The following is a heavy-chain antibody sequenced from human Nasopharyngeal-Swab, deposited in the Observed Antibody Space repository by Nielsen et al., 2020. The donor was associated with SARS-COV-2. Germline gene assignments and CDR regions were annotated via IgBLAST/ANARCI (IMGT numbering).Heavy chain of an antibody. CDR3: ARSRGRDGYNYAVDI. D-gene: IGHD5-24*01. CDR2: IYSGGST. Sequence: WIRQPPGKGLEWVSVIYSGGSTYFADSVKGRFTISRDNSKNTLYLQMNSLRAEDTAVYYCARSRGRDGYNYAVDIWGQGTMVTVSS. J-gene: IGHJ3*02. V-gene: IGHV3-53*01.